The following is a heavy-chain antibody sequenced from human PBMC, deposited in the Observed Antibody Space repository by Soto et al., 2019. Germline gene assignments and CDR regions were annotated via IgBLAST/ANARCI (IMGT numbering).Heavy chain of an antibody. V-gene: IGHV1-69*10. Sequence: EASMKVSCKASGGTFSNYAISWVRQAPGQGLEWMGGIIPILAIANYAQKFQGRVTITADESTSTAYMELSSLRSEDTAVYYCARDSLAGPGNYYYGMDVWGQGTTVTVSS. CDR3: ARDSLAGPGNYYYGMDV. J-gene: IGHJ6*02. D-gene: IGHD6-19*01. CDR1: GGTFSNYA. CDR2: IIPILAIA.